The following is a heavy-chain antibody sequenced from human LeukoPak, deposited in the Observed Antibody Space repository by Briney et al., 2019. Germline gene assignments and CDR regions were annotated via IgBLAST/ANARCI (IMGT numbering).Heavy chain of an antibody. D-gene: IGHD6-6*01. CDR3: AREGVIAARNYYYYYMDV. Sequence: SETLSLTCTVSGGSISSSSYYCGGIRQPPGKGLEWIGSIYYSGSTYYNPSLKSRVTISVDTSKNQFSLKLSSVTAADTAVYYCAREGVIAARNYYYYYMDVWGKGTTVTVSS. CDR1: GGSISSSSYY. J-gene: IGHJ6*03. CDR2: IYYSGST. V-gene: IGHV4-39*02.